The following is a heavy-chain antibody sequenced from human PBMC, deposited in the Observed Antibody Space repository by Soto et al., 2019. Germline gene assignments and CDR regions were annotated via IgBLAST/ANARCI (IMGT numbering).Heavy chain of an antibody. J-gene: IGHJ6*03. Sequence: PSETLSLTCTVSGGSINSFYWSWIRQPPGKGLEWIGYIYYSGSTNYNPSLKSRVTTSLDTSKNQFSLDLSSVTAADTAVYFCAKSRDTYYYYYMDVWGKGTTVTVSS. CDR1: GGSINSFY. CDR2: IYYSGST. D-gene: IGHD5-18*01. V-gene: IGHV4-59*08. CDR3: AKSRDTYYYYYMDV.